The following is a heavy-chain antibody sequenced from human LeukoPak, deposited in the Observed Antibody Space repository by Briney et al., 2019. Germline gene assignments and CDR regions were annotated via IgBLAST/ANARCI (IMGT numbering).Heavy chain of an antibody. V-gene: IGHV4-59*01. CDR3: ARGEEQWLKVPGY. CDR2: IYSSGST. Sequence: PSETLSLTCTVSGGSISNYYWSWIRQPPGKGLEWIGYIYSSGSTSYNPSLKSRVTISVDASKNQFSLNLSSVTAADTAIYYCARGEEQWLKVPGYWGQGTLVTVSS. J-gene: IGHJ4*02. D-gene: IGHD6-19*01. CDR1: GGSISNYY.